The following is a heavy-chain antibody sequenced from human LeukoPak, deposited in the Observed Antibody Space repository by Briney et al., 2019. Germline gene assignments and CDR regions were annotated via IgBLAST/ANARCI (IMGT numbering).Heavy chain of an antibody. CDR3: ARPSTLRTGDAH. V-gene: IGHV1-2*02. CDR2: INPNSGGT. CDR1: GYTFTDYY. Sequence: ASVKVSCKASGYTFTDYYIHWVRQAPGQGLEWMGWINPNSGGTNYAQKFPGRVTMTRDTSISTDYMELSRLRSDDTAVYYCARPSTLRTGDAHGGQGPLVTVSS. J-gene: IGHJ4*02. D-gene: IGHD7-27*01.